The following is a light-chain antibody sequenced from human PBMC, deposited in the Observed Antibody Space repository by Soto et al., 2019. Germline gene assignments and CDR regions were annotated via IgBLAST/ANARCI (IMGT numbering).Light chain of an antibody. J-gene: IGLJ1*01. CDR1: SSDVGGYNY. CDR3: SSYTSSSSYV. V-gene: IGLV2-14*01. Sequence: QSVLTQPASVSGSPVQSITISCTGTSSDVGGYNYVSSYQQHPGKAPKLMIYEVSNRPSGVSNRFSGSKSGNTASLTISGLQAEDEADYYCSSYTSSSSYVFGTGTKVTVL. CDR2: EVS.